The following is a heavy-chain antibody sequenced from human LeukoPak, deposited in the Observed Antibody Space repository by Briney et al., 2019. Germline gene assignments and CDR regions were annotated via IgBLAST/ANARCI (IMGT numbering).Heavy chain of an antibody. Sequence: KPGGSLRLSCAASGFTFSSYSMNWVRQAPGKGLEWVSSISSSSSYIYYADSVKGRFTISRVNAKNSLYLQMNSLRAEDTAVYYCAHFLYCSGGSCPITYGMDVWGQRTTVTVSS. CDR3: AHFLYCSGGSCPITYGMDV. D-gene: IGHD2-15*01. J-gene: IGHJ6*02. CDR1: GFTFSSYS. V-gene: IGHV3-21*01. CDR2: ISSSSSYI.